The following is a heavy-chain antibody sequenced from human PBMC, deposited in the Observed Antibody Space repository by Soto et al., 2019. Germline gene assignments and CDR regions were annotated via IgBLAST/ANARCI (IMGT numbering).Heavy chain of an antibody. D-gene: IGHD1-26*01. J-gene: IGHJ4*02. CDR1: GFTFSSYA. CDR2: ISYDGSNK. Sequence: PGGSLRLSCAASGFTFSSYAMHWVRQAPGKGLEWVAVISYDGSNKYYADSVKGRFTISRDNSKNTLYLQMNSLRAEDTAVYYCARDLSGSTDYWGQGTLVTAPQ. CDR3: ARDLSGSTDY. V-gene: IGHV3-30-3*01.